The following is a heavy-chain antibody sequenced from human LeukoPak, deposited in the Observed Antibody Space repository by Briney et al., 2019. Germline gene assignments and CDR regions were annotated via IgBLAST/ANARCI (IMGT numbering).Heavy chain of an antibody. J-gene: IGHJ6*02. Sequence: SVKVSCKASGGTFSSYAISWVRQAPGQGLEWMGGIIPIFGTANYAQKFQGRVTITADESTSTAYMELSSLRSEDTAVYYCARELPGGYGMDIWGQGTTVTVSS. D-gene: IGHD3-10*01. CDR2: IIPIFGTA. V-gene: IGHV1-69*13. CDR3: ARELPGGYGMDI. CDR1: GGTFSSYA.